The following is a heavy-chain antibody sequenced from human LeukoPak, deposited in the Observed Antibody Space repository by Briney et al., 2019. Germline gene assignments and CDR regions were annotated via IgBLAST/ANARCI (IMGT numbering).Heavy chain of an antibody. D-gene: IGHD2-15*01. CDR1: GFTFGDYA. V-gene: IGHV3-49*03. CDR3: TRDAISDRGIFVDY. J-gene: IGHJ4*02. CDR2: IRSKAYGGTT. Sequence: GGSLRLSCTASGFTFGDYAMSWFRQAPGKGLEWVGFIRSKAYGGTTEYAASVKGRSTISRDDSKSIAYLQMNSLKTEDTAVYYCTRDAISDRGIFVDYWGQGTLVTVSS.